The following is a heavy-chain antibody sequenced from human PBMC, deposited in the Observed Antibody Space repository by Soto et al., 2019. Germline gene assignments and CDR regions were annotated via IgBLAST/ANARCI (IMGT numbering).Heavy chain of an antibody. CDR3: ATGRSEVVPGAMDT. V-gene: IGHV4-4*07. D-gene: IGHD2-2*01. J-gene: IGHJ5*02. CDR1: GDSFSNYY. CDR2: IYPTGST. Sequence: SETLSLTCTVSGDSFSNYYCNWVRKSAGKGLEWIGRIYPTGSTTYNPSLKSRLTMSVDTSKNQFSLRLTSMTAADTAVYYCATGRSEVVPGAMDTWGQGILVTVSS.